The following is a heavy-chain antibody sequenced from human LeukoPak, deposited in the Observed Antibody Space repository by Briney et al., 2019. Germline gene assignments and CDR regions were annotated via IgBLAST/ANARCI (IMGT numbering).Heavy chain of an antibody. V-gene: IGHV4-31*03. J-gene: IGHJ4*02. CDR2: IYYSGST. Sequence: PSQTLSLTCTVSGGSISSGGYYWSWLRQHPGKGLEWIGYIYYSGSTYYNPSLKSRVTISVYTSKNQFSLELSSVTAADTAVYYCARRISNRPYDYWGQGTLVTVSS. D-gene: IGHD2-15*01. CDR3: ARRISNRPYDY. CDR1: GGSISSGGYY.